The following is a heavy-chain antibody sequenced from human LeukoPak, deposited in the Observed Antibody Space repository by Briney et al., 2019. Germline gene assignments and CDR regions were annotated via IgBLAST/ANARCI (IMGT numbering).Heavy chain of an antibody. V-gene: IGHV4-4*07. CDR3: ARTGYYDFWSGYPGNGFDP. CDR2: IYTSGST. J-gene: IGHJ5*02. D-gene: IGHD3-3*01. CDR1: GGSISSYY. Sequence: TASETLSLTCTVSGGSISSYYWSWIRQPAGKGLEWIGRIYTSGSTNYNPSLKSRVTMSVDTSKNQFSLKLSSVTAADTAVYYCARTGYYDFWSGYPGNGFDPWGQGTLVTVSS.